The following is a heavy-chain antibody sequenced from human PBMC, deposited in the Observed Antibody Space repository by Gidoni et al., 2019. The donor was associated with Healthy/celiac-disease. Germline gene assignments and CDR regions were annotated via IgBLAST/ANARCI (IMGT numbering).Heavy chain of an antibody. CDR1: GFPFSSYG. Sequence: QVQLVESGGGVVQPGRSLRLSCAASGFPFSSYGMHWVRQAPGKGLEWVAVIWYDGSNKYYADSVKGRFTISRDNSKNTLYLQMNSLRAEDTAVYYCARDRIAARRNYYYGMDVWGQGTTVTVSS. CDR3: ARDRIAARRNYYYGMDV. V-gene: IGHV3-33*01. D-gene: IGHD6-6*01. CDR2: IWYDGSNK. J-gene: IGHJ6*02.